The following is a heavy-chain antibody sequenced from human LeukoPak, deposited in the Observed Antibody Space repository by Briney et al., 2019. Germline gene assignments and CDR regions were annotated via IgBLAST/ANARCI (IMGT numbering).Heavy chain of an antibody. CDR3: ARGSGSGWYETVYFDY. V-gene: IGHV3-74*01. CDR1: GFTFSSYA. D-gene: IGHD6-19*01. Sequence: GGSLRLSCAASGFTFSSYAMSWVRQAPGKGLEWVSGINSDGSSTSYADSVKGRFTISRDNAKNTLYLQMNSLRAEDTAVYYCARGSGSGWYETVYFDYWGQGTLVTVSS. CDR2: INSDGSST. J-gene: IGHJ4*02.